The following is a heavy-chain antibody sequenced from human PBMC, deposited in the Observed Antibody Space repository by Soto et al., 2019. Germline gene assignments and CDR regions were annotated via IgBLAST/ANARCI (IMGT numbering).Heavy chain of an antibody. CDR1: GFTFSSYA. V-gene: IGHV3-23*01. CDR2: ISGRGGST. Sequence: GGSLRLSCAASGFTFSSYAMSWVRQAAGKGLEWVSAISGRGGSTYFADSVKGRFTISRDTSKNTLYLQMNSQRAEDTAVYYCAKDMVSVPGPSDYWGQGTLVTVSS. D-gene: IGHD6-19*01. J-gene: IGHJ4*02. CDR3: AKDMVSVPGPSDY.